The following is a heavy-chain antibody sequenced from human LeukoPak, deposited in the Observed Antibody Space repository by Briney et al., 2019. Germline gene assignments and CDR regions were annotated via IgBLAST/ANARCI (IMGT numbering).Heavy chain of an antibody. Sequence: SETLSLTCTVSGGSVSGGSISSYYWSWIRQPPGKGLEWIGFIAYTGSTNYNPSLKSRVTISVDTSKKHFSLKLSSVTAADTAVYYCATNPPFGFRLFDHWGQGTLVTVSS. V-gene: IGHV4-61*03. J-gene: IGHJ4*02. D-gene: IGHD3-3*01. CDR1: GGSVSGGSISSYY. CDR2: IAYTGST. CDR3: ATNPPFGFRLFDH.